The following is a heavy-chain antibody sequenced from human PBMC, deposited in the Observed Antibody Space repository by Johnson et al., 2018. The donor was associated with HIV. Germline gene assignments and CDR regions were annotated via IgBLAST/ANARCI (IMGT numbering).Heavy chain of an antibody. V-gene: IGHV3-23*04. CDR1: GFTFSSYV. Sequence: VQLVESGGGFVQPGGSLRLSCAASGFTFSSYVMNWVRQAPGKGLEWVSGISGSGGSTYYADSVEGRFTISRDNSKKTLYLQMNSLRVDDTAVYYCVKDTDYDDYDNSGAAFDSWGQGTMVTVSS. D-gene: IGHD3-22*01. CDR3: VKDTDYDDYDNSGAAFDS. J-gene: IGHJ3*02. CDR2: ISGSGGST.